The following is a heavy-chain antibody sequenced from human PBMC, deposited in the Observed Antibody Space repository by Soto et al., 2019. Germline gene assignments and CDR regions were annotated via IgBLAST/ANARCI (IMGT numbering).Heavy chain of an antibody. CDR3: ARSRGSGLTNQPSRIRYYYGMDV. D-gene: IGHD2-15*01. CDR1: GGSISSGDYY. Sequence: SETLSLTCTVSGGSISSGDYYWSWIRQPPGKGLEWIGYIYYSGSTYYNPSLKSRVTISVDTSKNQFSLKLSSVTAADTSVYYCARSRGSGLTNQPSRIRYYYGMDVWGQGTTVTVSS. J-gene: IGHJ6*02. CDR2: IYYSGST. V-gene: IGHV4-30-4*01.